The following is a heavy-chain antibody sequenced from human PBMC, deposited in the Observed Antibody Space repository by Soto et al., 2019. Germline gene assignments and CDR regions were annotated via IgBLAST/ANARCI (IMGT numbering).Heavy chain of an antibody. CDR3: TQDGGSRDWLTVN. CDR1: GFTFTSYA. Sequence: EVQLLESGGDLVQPGGSLRLSCAASGFTFTSYAMSWIRQAPGKGLEWVSAITGGGDNTYYADSVKGRFTISRDNSKNTLYLQMNSLRAAATAFYYCTQDGGSRDWLTVNWGQGTLVTVSS. CDR2: ITGGGDNT. V-gene: IGHV3-23*01. D-gene: IGHD3-9*01. J-gene: IGHJ4*02.